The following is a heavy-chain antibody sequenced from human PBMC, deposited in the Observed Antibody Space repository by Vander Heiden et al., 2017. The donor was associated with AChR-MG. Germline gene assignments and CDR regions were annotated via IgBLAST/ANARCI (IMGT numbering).Heavy chain of an antibody. Sequence: QVQLVQSGPEVKKPGASVTVSCEASGYTFTDYYIHWVRQAPGQGLEWMGWIRSDRGDTDYEQKFRGRITMTRDTSISTVYMELSRLTSDDTAIYYCARDSPLGDQDLDYWGQGTLVTVSS. CDR2: IRSDRGDT. CDR1: GYTFTDYY. V-gene: IGHV1-2*02. CDR3: ARDSPLGDQDLDY. J-gene: IGHJ4*02. D-gene: IGHD3-16*01.